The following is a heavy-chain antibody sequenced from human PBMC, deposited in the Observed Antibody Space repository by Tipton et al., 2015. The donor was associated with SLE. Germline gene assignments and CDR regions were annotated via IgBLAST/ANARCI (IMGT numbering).Heavy chain of an antibody. CDR2: ISWNSGSI. Sequence: SLRLSCAASGFTFDDYVMHWVRQAPGKGLEWVSGISWNSGSIGYADSVKGRFTISRDNAKNSLYLQMNSLRAEDTALYYCAKAVGAPDAFDIWGQGTMVTVSS. V-gene: IGHV3-9*01. J-gene: IGHJ3*02. D-gene: IGHD1-26*01. CDR3: AKAVGAPDAFDI. CDR1: GFTFDDYV.